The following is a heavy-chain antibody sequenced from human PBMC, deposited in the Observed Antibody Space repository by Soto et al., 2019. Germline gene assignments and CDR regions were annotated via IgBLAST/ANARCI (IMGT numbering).Heavy chain of an antibody. CDR2: IWYDGSNK. D-gene: IGHD6-13*01. CDR1: GFTFSSYG. J-gene: IGHJ6*02. CDR3: ARDNKGSSSWYKSVRSLYYYYYGMDV. Sequence: QVQLVESGGGVVQPGRSLRLSCAASGFTFSSYGMHWVRQAPGKGLEWVAVIWYDGSNKYYADSVKGRFTISRDNSKNTLYLQMNSLRAEDTAVYYCARDNKGSSSWYKSVRSLYYYYYGMDVWGQGTTVTVSS. V-gene: IGHV3-33*01.